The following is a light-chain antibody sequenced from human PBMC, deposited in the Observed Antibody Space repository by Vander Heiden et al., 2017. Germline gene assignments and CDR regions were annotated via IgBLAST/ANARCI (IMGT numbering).Light chain of an antibody. Sequence: EIVLTQSPATLSLSPGDRATLSCRASQNVNSYLAWYQQKPGQAPRLLIYDASNRATGIPARFSGSGSGTDFTLTISSLEPDDFAVYYCQQRDNWLTFGGGTKVEIK. CDR3: QQRDNWLT. CDR2: DAS. V-gene: IGKV3-11*01. CDR1: QNVNSY. J-gene: IGKJ4*01.